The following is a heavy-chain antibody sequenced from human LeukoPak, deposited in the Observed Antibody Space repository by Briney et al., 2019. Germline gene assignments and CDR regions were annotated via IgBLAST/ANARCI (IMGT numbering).Heavy chain of an antibody. CDR2: ISSSDNNL. V-gene: IGHV3-48*03. Sequence: GGSLRLSCAASGFTFSNYEVNCVRQAPGKGREGVSYISSSDNNLYYANSVKGRFTMSRDNAKNSLYLQMKSLRAEDTAVYYCARKAQKGLNPLDYWGQGTLVTVSS. J-gene: IGHJ4*02. CDR3: ARKAQKGLNPLDY. CDR1: GFTFSNYE.